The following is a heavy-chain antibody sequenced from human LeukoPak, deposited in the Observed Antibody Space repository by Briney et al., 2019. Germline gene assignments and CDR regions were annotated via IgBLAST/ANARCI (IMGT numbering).Heavy chain of an antibody. CDR2: ISSSSSYI. J-gene: IGHJ5*02. V-gene: IGHV3-21*01. CDR1: GFTFSSYS. Sequence: GGSLRLSCAASGFTFSSYSMNWVRQAPGKGLEWVSSISSSSSYIYYADSVKGRFTISRDNAKTSLYLQMNSLRAEDTAVYYCARDSGYSYPNWFDPWGQGTLVTVSS. CDR3: ARDSGYSYPNWFDP. D-gene: IGHD5-18*01.